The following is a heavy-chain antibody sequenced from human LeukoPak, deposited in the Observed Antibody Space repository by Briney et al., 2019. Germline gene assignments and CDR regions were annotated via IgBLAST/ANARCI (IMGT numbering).Heavy chain of an antibody. V-gene: IGHV4-34*01. J-gene: IGHJ6*03. CDR1: GGSFSGYY. CDR2: INHSGST. CDR3: ARRYYYYYYMDV. Sequence: SETLSLTCAVYGGSFSGYYWSWIRQPQGKGLEWIGEINHSGSTNYNPSLKSRVTISVDTSKNQFSLKLSSVTAADTAVYYCARRYYYYYYMDVWGKGTTVTVSS.